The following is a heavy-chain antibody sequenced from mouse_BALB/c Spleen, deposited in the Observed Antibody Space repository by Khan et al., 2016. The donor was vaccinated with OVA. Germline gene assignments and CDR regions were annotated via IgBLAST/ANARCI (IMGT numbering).Heavy chain of an antibody. CDR2: INPSTGYT. J-gene: IGHJ3*01. D-gene: IGHD1-1*01. V-gene: IGHV1-7*01. CDR3: ANHGSSSAWLTY. Sequence: QMQLEESGAELAKPGASVKMSCKASGYTFTSYWMHWVKQSPDQGLEWIGNINPSTGYTESNQRLKDKATLTADKSSSTAYMQLCSLTSEESAVYYCANHGSSSAWLTYWGQGTLVTVSA. CDR1: GYTFTSYW.